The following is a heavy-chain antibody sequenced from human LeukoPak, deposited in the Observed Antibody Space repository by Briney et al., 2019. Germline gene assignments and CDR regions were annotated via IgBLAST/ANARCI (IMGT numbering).Heavy chain of an antibody. Sequence: RGASVKVSCQASGGTFNSYSVNWVRLAPGQGLEWIGGILTSFGTTFYAEKFQDRATITMDESTSTAYLDFGSLKSEDTALYYCTTDGLRSVGRYCSAVSCSFDYWGQGTLVTVSS. CDR2: ILTSFGTT. CDR3: TTDGLRSVGRYCSAVSCSFDY. J-gene: IGHJ4*02. V-gene: IGHV1-69*05. CDR1: GGTFNSYS. D-gene: IGHD2-15*01.